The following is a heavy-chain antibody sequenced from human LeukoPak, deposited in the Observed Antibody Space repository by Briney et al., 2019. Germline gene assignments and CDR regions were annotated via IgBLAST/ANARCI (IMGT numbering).Heavy chain of an antibody. Sequence: PSETLSLTCAVSGGSISSGGYSWSWIRQPPGKGLEWIGYIYYSGSTYYNPSLRSRVTISVDTSKNQFSLKLSSVTAADTAVYYCARAKYCSSTSCYGGFNYWGQGTLVTVSS. J-gene: IGHJ4*02. CDR1: GGSISSGGYS. CDR2: IYYSGST. CDR3: ARAKYCSSTSCYGGFNY. D-gene: IGHD2-2*01. V-gene: IGHV4-30-4*07.